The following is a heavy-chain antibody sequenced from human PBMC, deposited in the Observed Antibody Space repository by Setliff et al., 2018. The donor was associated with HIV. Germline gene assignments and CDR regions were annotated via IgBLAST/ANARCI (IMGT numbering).Heavy chain of an antibody. J-gene: IGHJ4*02. CDR3: VRSELLGRRYHFDY. CDR1: GFTFSTHW. Sequence: GGSLRLSCAASGFTFSTHWMSWVRQAPGKGLEWVANIKQDGSENHYVDSVRGRFTISRDNAKSSLHLQMNSLRAEDTAVYYCVRSELLGRRYHFDYWGQGTLVTVSS. V-gene: IGHV3-7*03. D-gene: IGHD1-7*01. CDR2: IKQDGSEN.